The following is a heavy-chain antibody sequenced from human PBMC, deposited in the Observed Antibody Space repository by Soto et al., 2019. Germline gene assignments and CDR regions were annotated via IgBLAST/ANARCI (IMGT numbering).Heavy chain of an antibody. CDR2: IYYSGST. Sequence: SETLSLTCTVSGGSISSGGYYWSWIRQHPGKGLEWIGYIYYSGSTYYNPSLKSRVTISVDTSKNQFSLKLSAVTAADTAVYYCAKFSYHDSSGYYFYWFDPWGQGALVTVSS. J-gene: IGHJ5*02. V-gene: IGHV4-31*03. CDR1: GGSISSGGYY. CDR3: AKFSYHDSSGYYFYWFDP. D-gene: IGHD3-22*01.